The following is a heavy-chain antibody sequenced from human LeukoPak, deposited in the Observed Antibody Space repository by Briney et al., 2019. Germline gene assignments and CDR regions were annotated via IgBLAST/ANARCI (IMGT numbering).Heavy chain of an antibody. CDR2: INHSGST. D-gene: IGHD3-3*01. J-gene: IGHJ4*02. V-gene: IGHV4-34*01. CDR1: GGSFSGYY. Sequence: SETLSLTCAVYGGSFSGYYWSWIRQPPGKGLEWIGEINHSGSTNYNPSLKSRVTISVDTFKNQFSLKLSSVTAADTAVYYCAVDFWSGYYRMDYWGQGTLVTVSS. CDR3: AVDFWSGYYRMDY.